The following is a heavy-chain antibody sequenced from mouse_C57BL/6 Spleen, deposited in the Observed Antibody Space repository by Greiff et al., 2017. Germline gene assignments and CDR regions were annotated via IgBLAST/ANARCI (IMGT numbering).Heavy chain of an antibody. CDR1: GFNIKDDY. D-gene: IGHD1-1*01. V-gene: IGHV14-4*01. J-gene: IGHJ1*03. Sequence: VQLQQSGAELVRPGASVKLSCTASGFNIKDDYMHWVKQRPEQGLAWIGWIDPENGDTEYASKFQGKATITADTASNTAYLQLSSLTSEDTAVYYCTPYYCGSSYGYFDVWGTGTTVTVSS. CDR2: IDPENGDT. CDR3: TPYYCGSSYGYFDV.